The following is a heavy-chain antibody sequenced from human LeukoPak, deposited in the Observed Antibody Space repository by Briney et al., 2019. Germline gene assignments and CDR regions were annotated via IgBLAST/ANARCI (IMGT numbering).Heavy chain of an antibody. CDR3: ARDSDIVVVPAAIHYGMDV. CDR1: GGSFSGYY. D-gene: IGHD2-2*02. V-gene: IGHV4-34*01. CDR2: IYYSGST. J-gene: IGHJ6*02. Sequence: SETLSLTCAVYGGSFSGYYWSWIRQPPGKGLEWIGYIYYSGSTYYNPSLKSRVTISVDTSKNQFSLKLSSVTAADTAVYYCARDSDIVVVPAAIHYGMDVWGQGTTVTVSS.